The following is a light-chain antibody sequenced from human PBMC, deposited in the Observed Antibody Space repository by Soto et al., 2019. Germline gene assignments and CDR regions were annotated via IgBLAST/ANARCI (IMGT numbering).Light chain of an antibody. J-gene: IGKJ5*01. CDR2: GAS. V-gene: IGKV3-15*01. CDR3: QQYNNWPLRIT. Sequence: EIVMTQSPCTLSVSRVERGTVSCSAIHSVSSNLAWYQQKPGQAPRLLIYGASTRATGIPARFSGSGSGTEFTLTISSLQSEDFAVYYCQQYNNWPLRITFGQGTRLEIK. CDR1: HSVSSN.